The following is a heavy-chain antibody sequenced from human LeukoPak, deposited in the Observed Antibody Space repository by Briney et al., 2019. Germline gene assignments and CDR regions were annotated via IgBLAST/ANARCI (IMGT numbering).Heavy chain of an antibody. CDR2: ISGSGGST. CDR3: AKGQTYYYDSSGP. J-gene: IGHJ4*02. Sequence: GGSLRLSCAVSGFTVSSNYMSWVRQAPGEGLEWVSAISGSGGSTYYADSVKGRFTISRDNSKNTLYLQMNSLRAEDTAVYYCAKGQTYYYDSSGPWGQGTLVTVSS. D-gene: IGHD3-22*01. CDR1: GFTVSSNY. V-gene: IGHV3-23*01.